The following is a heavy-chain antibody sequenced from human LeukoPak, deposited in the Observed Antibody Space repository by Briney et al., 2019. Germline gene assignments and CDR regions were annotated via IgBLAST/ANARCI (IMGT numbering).Heavy chain of an antibody. CDR2: ISSPGSST. J-gene: IGHJ4*02. CDR3: AKRGIPTSAYYFDY. Sequence: PGGSLGLSCAASGFTFDSYAMTWVRQAPGKGLEWVSYISSPGSSTFYADSVKGRFTISRDNSKNTLYLQMNSLRAEDTAVYYCAKRGIPTSAYYFDYWGQGTLITVSS. V-gene: IGHV3-23*01. CDR1: GFTFDSYA. D-gene: IGHD2-2*01.